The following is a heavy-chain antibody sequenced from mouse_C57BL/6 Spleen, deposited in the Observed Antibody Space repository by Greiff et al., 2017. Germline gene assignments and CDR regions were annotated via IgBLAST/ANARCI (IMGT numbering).Heavy chain of an antibody. V-gene: IGHV7-1*01. CDR2: SRNKANDYTT. J-gene: IGHJ1*03. D-gene: IGHD1-1*01. CDR3: AREALDYYGSSHWYFDV. Sequence: EVQRVESGGGLVQSGRSLRLSCATSGFTFSDFYMEWVRQAPGKGLEWIAASRNKANDYTTEYSASVKGRFIISRDTSQSFLYLQMKALRAEDTAVYYCAREALDYYGSSHWYFDVWGTGTTVTVSS. CDR1: GFTFSDFY.